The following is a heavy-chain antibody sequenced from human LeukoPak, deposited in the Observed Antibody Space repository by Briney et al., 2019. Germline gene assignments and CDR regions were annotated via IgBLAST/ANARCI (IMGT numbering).Heavy chain of an antibody. J-gene: IGHJ4*02. CDR3: ARLGDYDFWSGALDY. D-gene: IGHD3-3*01. CDR1: GYSFTSYW. Sequence: GESLKISCKGSGYSFTSYWIGWVRQMPGKGLEWMGIIYPGDSDTRYSPSFQGQVTISADKSISTAYLQWSSLKASDTAVYYCARLGDYDFWSGALDYWGQGTLVTVSS. V-gene: IGHV5-51*01. CDR2: IYPGDSDT.